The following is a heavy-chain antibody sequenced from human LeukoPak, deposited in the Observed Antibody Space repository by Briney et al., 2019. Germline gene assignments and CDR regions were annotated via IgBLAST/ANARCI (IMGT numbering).Heavy chain of an antibody. D-gene: IGHD3-10*01. CDR1: GFTFSSYG. J-gene: IGHJ4*02. V-gene: IGHV3-30*18. CDR3: AKVAVEYYYGSGSFDY. Sequence: GGSLRLSCAASGFTFSSYGMHWVRQAPGKGLEWVAVISYDGSNKYYADSVKGRFTISRDNSKNTLYLQMNSLRAEDTAVYYCAKVAVEYYYGSGSFDYWGQGTLVTVSS. CDR2: ISYDGSNK.